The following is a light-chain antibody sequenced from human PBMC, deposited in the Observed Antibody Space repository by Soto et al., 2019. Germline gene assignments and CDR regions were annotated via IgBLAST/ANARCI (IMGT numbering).Light chain of an antibody. CDR3: CSYADSYTYV. CDR2: DVS. CDR1: SSDVGGYNY. J-gene: IGLJ1*01. Sequence: QSVLTQPRSVSGSPGQSVTISCTGTSSDVGGYNYVSWYQHYAGKAPKVMIYDVSKRPSGVPDRFSGSKSGNTASLTISGLQAEDEADYYCCSYADSYTYVFGTGTKLTVL. V-gene: IGLV2-11*01.